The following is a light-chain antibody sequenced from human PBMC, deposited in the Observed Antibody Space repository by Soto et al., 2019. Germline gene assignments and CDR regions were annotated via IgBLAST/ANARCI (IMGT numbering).Light chain of an antibody. CDR1: RSVSSSY. Sequence: VLTQSPDTLSLSPGERATLYCRASRSVSSSYLAWYQHKAGQAPRLLISGASNTATDIPDRFSGSESGTDFTLTISRLEPEDCAVYYCQYYGSSAPYTFGQGTKLEIK. CDR3: QYYGSSAPYT. J-gene: IGKJ2*01. V-gene: IGKV3-20*01. CDR2: GAS.